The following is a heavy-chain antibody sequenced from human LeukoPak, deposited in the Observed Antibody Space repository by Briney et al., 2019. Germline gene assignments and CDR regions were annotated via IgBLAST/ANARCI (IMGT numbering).Heavy chain of an antibody. CDR3: ARSMVTIPIPGGY. Sequence: GGSLRLSCATSGFTFTTFWMHWVRQAPGKGLVWVSRINHDGSSTNYADSVKGRFTISRDNAKNTVFLQMNSLRAEDTAVYYCARSMVTIPIPGGYWGQGTLVTVSS. CDR1: GFTFTTFW. J-gene: IGHJ4*02. CDR2: INHDGSST. V-gene: IGHV3-74*01. D-gene: IGHD2-2*02.